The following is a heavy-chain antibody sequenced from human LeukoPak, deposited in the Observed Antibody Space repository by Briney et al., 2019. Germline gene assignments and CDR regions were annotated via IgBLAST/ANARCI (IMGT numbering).Heavy chain of an antibody. CDR3: ARGRYGSGSYFFDH. CDR2: IYTSGST. Sequence: SETLSLTCTVSGGSISSYYWSWIRQPPGKGLEWIGRIYTSGSTNYNPSLKSRLTMSIDTSKNQFSLKLNSVTAADTAVYYCARGRYGSGSYFFDHWGQGTLVTVSS. CDR1: GGSISSYY. V-gene: IGHV4-4*07. J-gene: IGHJ4*02. D-gene: IGHD3-10*01.